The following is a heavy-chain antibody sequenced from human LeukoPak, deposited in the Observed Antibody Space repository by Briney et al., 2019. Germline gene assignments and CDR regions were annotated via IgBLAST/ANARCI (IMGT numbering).Heavy chain of an antibody. V-gene: IGHV4-34*01. CDR3: TRMTTGHDY. D-gene: IGHD4-17*01. Sequence: SETLSLTCAVSGVSFDDYYWSWVRQTPGKGLEWIGEINHSGYTNDSPSLKSRVTLSIDASRKQFSLNLRSVTVADTGIYYCTRMTTGHDYWGQGTLVTVSS. J-gene: IGHJ4*02. CDR2: INHSGYT. CDR1: GVSFDDYY.